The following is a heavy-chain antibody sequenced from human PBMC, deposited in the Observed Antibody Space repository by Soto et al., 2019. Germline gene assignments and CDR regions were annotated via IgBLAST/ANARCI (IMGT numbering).Heavy chain of an antibody. D-gene: IGHD3-10*01. CDR3: ARDLDVSGAYYTDF. J-gene: IGHJ4*02. CDR1: GYTFPNYG. CDR2: ISAYKTNI. Sequence: GASVKVSCKASGYTFPNYGITWVRQAPGQGLEWMGWISAYKTNIKYAQKFQGRVTLTTDTSTSTAYMELRSLRSDDTAIYYCARDLDVSGAYYTDFWGQGTLVTVSS. V-gene: IGHV1-18*01.